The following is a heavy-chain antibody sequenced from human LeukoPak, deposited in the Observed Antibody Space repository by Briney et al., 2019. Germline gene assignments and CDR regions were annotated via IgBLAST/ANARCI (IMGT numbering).Heavy chain of an antibody. J-gene: IGHJ3*02. D-gene: IGHD3-16*02. V-gene: IGHV1-69*01. CDR2: IIPIFGTA. CDR3: ATASYVWGSYRRYDAFDI. CDR1: GGTFSSYA. Sequence: GSSVKVSCKASGGTFSSYAISWVRQALGQGLEWMGGIIPIFGTANYAQKFQGRVTITADESTSTAYMELSSLRSEDTAVYYCATASYVWGSYRRYDAFDIWGQGTMVTVSS.